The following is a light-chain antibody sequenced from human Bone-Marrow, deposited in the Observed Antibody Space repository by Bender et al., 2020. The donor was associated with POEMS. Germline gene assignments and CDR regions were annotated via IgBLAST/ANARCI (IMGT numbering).Light chain of an antibody. CDR2: EVS. Sequence: SALTQPPSASESPGQSVTISCTGTSSDVGNSNYVSWYQQHPGEAPKLMIYEVSNRPLGVSDRFSGSKSGNTASLRISGLQPEDEADYYCSSYTTLSTRVFGGGTKLTVL. V-gene: IGLV2-14*01. CDR1: SSDVGNSNY. CDR3: SSYTTLSTRV. J-gene: IGLJ2*01.